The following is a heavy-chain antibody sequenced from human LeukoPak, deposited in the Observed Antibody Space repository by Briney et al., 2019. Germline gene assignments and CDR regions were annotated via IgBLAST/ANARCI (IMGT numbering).Heavy chain of an antibody. V-gene: IGHV3-23*01. CDR1: GFTFDSSA. D-gene: IGHD2-2*01. CDR2: ISAAGGST. J-gene: IGHJ4*02. CDR3: AKDLQRLRSYFDY. Sequence: GGSLRLSCATSGFTFDSSAMGWVRQAPGKGLEWVSAISAAGGSTSYADPVKGRFTISRDYSKNTLYLQMNSLRPEDTAVYYCAKDLQRLRSYFDYWGQGTLVTVSS.